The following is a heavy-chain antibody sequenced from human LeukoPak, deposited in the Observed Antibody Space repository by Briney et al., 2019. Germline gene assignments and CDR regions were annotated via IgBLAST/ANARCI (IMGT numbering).Heavy chain of an antibody. V-gene: IGHV1-69*05. CDR3: ARDLRQVDTAMATEYNWFDP. CDR1: GGTFSSYA. CDR2: IIPIFGTA. Sequence: GSSVKVSCKASGGTFSSYAISWVRQAPGQELEWMGRIIPIFGTANYAQKFQGRVTITTDESTSTAYMELSSLRSEDTAVYYCARDLRQVDTAMATEYNWFDPWGQGTLVTVSS. D-gene: IGHD5-18*01. J-gene: IGHJ5*02.